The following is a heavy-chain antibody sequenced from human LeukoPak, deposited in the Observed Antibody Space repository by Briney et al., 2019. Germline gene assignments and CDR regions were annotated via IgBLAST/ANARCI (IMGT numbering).Heavy chain of an antibody. CDR2: IDPNNGGT. CDR1: GYTFTGYY. D-gene: IGHD1-14*01. V-gene: IGHV1-2*02. Sequence: ASVKVSCKASGYTFTGYYIHWVRQAPGQGLEWMGWIDPNNGGTNRAQKFQGRVTMTRDTSISTAYMELSRLRSDDTAVYYCARDRAGTTGDDWGQGTLVTVSS. J-gene: IGHJ4*02. CDR3: ARDRAGTTGDD.